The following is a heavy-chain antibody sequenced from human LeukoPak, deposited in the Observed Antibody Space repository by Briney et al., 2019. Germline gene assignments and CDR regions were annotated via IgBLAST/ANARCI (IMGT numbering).Heavy chain of an antibody. D-gene: IGHD6-13*01. Sequence: GGSLRLSCAASGFPFSTYAMNWVRQTPGKGLEWVSGIYGSGGGIQYADSVKGRFTISRDNSKNTLYLQMNSLRVEDTALYYCAKDRLPDGRWSLDYWGQGALVTVPS. V-gene: IGHV3-23*01. CDR1: GFPFSTYA. CDR3: AKDRLPDGRWSLDY. J-gene: IGHJ4*02. CDR2: IYGSGGGI.